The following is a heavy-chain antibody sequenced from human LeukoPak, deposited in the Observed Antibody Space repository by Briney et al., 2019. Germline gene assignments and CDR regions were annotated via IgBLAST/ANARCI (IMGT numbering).Heavy chain of an antibody. CDR2: IYYSGST. J-gene: IGHJ5*02. Sequence: SETLSLTCTVSGGSISSGGYYWSWIRQHPGKGLEWIGYIYYSGSTYYNPSLKSRVTISVDTSKNQFSLKLSSVTAADTAVYYCARAQTEVRGVITPNWFDPWGQGTLVTVSS. D-gene: IGHD3-10*01. V-gene: IGHV4-31*03. CDR1: GGSISSGGYY. CDR3: ARAQTEVRGVITPNWFDP.